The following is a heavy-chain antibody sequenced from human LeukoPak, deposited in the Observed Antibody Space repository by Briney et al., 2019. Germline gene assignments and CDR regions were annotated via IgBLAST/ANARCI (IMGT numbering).Heavy chain of an antibody. Sequence: SETLSLTCTVSGGSISSYYWSWIPQPAGKGLEWVVRFYSSGSTNYNPSLTSRVTISLAKSKKQFSLKRTSVTAADTAVYYCARGGAAGDAFDIWGQGTMVTVSS. V-gene: IGHV4-4*07. D-gene: IGHD1-14*01. CDR1: GGSISSYY. J-gene: IGHJ3*02. CDR2: FYSSGST. CDR3: ARGGAAGDAFDI.